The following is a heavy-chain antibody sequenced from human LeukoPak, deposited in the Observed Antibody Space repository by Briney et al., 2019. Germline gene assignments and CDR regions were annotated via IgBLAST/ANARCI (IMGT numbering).Heavy chain of an antibody. Sequence: SETLSLTCTVSGGSISSGDYYWGWIRQPPGKGLEWIGYIYYSGSTYYNPSLKSRVTISVDTSKNQFSLKLSSVTAADTAVYYCARVDDSSGWSRIDYWGQGTLVTVSS. D-gene: IGHD6-19*01. CDR1: GGSISSGDYY. CDR3: ARVDDSSGWSRIDY. CDR2: IYYSGST. J-gene: IGHJ4*02. V-gene: IGHV4-30-4*01.